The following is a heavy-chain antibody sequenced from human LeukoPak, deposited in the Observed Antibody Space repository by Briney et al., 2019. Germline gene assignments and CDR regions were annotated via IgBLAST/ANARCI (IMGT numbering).Heavy chain of an antibody. CDR2: ISSSSSYI. CDR1: GFTFSSYS. J-gene: IGHJ4*02. D-gene: IGHD5-12*01. CDR3: ARDISTGLWLRVFDY. V-gene: IGHV3-21*01. Sequence: GGPLRLSCAASGFTFSSYSMNWVRQAPGKGLEWVSSISSSSSYIYYADSVKGRFTISRDNAKNSLYLQMNSLRAEDTAVYYCARDISTGLWLRVFDYWGQGTLVTVSS.